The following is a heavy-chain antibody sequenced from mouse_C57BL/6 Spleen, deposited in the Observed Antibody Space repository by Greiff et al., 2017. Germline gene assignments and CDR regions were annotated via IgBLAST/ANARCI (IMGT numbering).Heavy chain of an antibody. D-gene: IGHD3-1*01. Sequence: VQLQQPGAELVKPGASVKLSCKASGYTFTSYWMHWVKQRPGQGLEWIGMIHPNSGSTNYNEKFKSKATLTVDKSSSTAYMQLGSLTSEDSAVCYCARGGTSGAMDYWGQGTSVTVSS. CDR2: IHPNSGST. CDR3: ARGGTSGAMDY. V-gene: IGHV1-64*01. J-gene: IGHJ4*01. CDR1: GYTFTSYW.